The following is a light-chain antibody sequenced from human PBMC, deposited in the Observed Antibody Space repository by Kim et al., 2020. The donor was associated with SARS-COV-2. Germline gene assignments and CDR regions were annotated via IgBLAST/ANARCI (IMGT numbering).Light chain of an antibody. CDR1: QSISSY. CDR2: AAS. V-gene: IGKV1-39*01. J-gene: IGKJ1*01. Sequence: DIQMTQSPSSLSASLGDRVTITCRASQSISSYLNWYQQKPGKAPKLLIYAASSLQSGVPSRFSGSGYGTDFTLTISSLRPEDFASYYCQQSWTFGQGTKVEIK. CDR3: QQSWT.